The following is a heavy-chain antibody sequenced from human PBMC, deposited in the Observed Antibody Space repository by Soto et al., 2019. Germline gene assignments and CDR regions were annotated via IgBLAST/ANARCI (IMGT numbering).Heavy chain of an antibody. Sequence: VQLVESGGGVVQPGRSLRLSCAASGFTFSSYGMHWVRQAPGKGLEWVAVISYDGSNKYYADSVKGRFTISRDNSKNTLYLQMNSLRAEDTAVYYCAKYSRYYYYYYGMDVWGQGTTVTVSS. CDR3: AKYSRYYYYYYGMDV. CDR1: GFTFSSYG. CDR2: ISYDGSNK. D-gene: IGHD4-4*01. J-gene: IGHJ6*02. V-gene: IGHV3-30*18.